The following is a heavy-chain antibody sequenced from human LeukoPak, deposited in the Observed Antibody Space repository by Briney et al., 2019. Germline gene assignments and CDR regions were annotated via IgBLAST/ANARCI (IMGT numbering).Heavy chain of an antibody. CDR3: ATTQWLNYYFDY. CDR2: IYNSDNT. Sequence: SETLSLTCSVSGVSISSSYWSWIRQPAGKGLEWIGRIYNSDNTDYNPSLKSRVTISVDTSKNQFSLKLSSATAADTAVYYCATTQWLNYYFDYWGQGTLVTVSS. V-gene: IGHV4-4*07. CDR1: GVSISSSY. J-gene: IGHJ4*02. D-gene: IGHD6-19*01.